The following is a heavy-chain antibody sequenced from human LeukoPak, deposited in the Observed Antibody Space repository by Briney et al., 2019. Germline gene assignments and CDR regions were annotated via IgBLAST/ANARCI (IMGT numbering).Heavy chain of an antibody. V-gene: IGHV3-11*04. D-gene: IGHD6-13*01. J-gene: IGHJ6*03. CDR3: ARIAQTSYYMDV. CDR2: ITSSGRTI. Sequence: GGSLRLSCAASGFTFSYYYMSWIREAPGKGLEWVSYITSSGRTIYYADSVKGRFTISRDNAKNSLYLQMNSLGAEDTAVYYCARIAQTSYYMDVWGKGTTVTVSS. CDR1: GFTFSYYY.